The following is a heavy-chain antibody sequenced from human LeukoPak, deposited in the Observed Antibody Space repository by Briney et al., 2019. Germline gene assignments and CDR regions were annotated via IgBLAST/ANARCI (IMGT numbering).Heavy chain of an antibody. CDR2: IYISGYT. V-gene: IGHV4-4*07. CDR3: ARGRLGDY. D-gene: IGHD3-10*01. J-gene: IGHJ4*02. Sequence: SQTLSLTCTVSGGSISSYYWNWIWQPDGKGLELIGRIYISGYTNYIPSLKSRVTRSLDTSKNKFSLKLSSVTAAVTPVYYCARGRLGDYWGQGTLVTVSS. CDR1: GGSISSYY.